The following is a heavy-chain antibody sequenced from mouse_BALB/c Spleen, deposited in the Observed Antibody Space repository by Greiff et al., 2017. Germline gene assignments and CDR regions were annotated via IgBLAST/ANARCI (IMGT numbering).Heavy chain of an antibody. Sequence: EVKLVESGGGLVQPGGSLRLSCATSGFTFTDYYMSWVRQPPGKALEWLGFIRNKANGYTTEYSASVKGRFTISRDNSQSILYLQMNTLRAEDSATYYWARPDSLYDGYYYAMDDWGQGTSVTVSS. CDR2: IRNKANGYTT. J-gene: IGHJ4*01. V-gene: IGHV7-3*02. D-gene: IGHD2-3*01. CDR1: GFTFTDYY. CDR3: ARPDSLYDGYYYAMDD.